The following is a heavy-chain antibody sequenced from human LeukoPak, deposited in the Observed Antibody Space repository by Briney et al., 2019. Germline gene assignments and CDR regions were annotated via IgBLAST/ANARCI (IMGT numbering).Heavy chain of an antibody. CDR2: ISSRSSYI. CDR1: GFTFSTYT. V-gene: IGHV3-21*01. D-gene: IGHD3-22*01. CDR3: ARSSGYPDY. Sequence: GGSLRLSCAASGFTFSTYTMNWVRQAPGKGLEWVSSISSRSSYIYYADSVKGRFTISRDNAKNSLYLQMNSLRAEDTAVYYCARSSGYPDYWGQGTLVTVSS. J-gene: IGHJ4*02.